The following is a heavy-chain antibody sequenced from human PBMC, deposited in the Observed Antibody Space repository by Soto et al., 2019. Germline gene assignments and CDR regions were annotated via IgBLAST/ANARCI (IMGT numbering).Heavy chain of an antibody. D-gene: IGHD1-7*01. Sequence: ASVKVSCKASGYTFTSYYMHWVRQAPGQGLEWMGIINPSGGSTSYAQKFQGRVTMTRDTSTSTVYMELSSLRSEDTAVYYCARGNFHPDYYYYGMDVWGQGTTVTVSS. J-gene: IGHJ6*02. CDR3: ARGNFHPDYYYYGMDV. CDR1: GYTFTSYY. V-gene: IGHV1-46*01. CDR2: INPSGGST.